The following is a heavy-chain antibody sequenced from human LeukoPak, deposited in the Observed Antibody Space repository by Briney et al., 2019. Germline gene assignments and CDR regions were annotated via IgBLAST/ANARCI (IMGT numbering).Heavy chain of an antibody. CDR2: ISGSGGST. J-gene: IGHJ4*02. Sequence: GGSLRLSCAASGFTFSSYAMSWVRQAPGKGLEWVSAISGSGGSTYYADSVKGRFTISRDNSKNTLYLQMNSLRAEDTAVFYCAKDLVWASSGWYYFDYWGQGTLVTVSS. CDR1: GFTFSSYA. V-gene: IGHV3-23*01. CDR3: AKDLVWASSGWYYFDY. D-gene: IGHD6-19*01.